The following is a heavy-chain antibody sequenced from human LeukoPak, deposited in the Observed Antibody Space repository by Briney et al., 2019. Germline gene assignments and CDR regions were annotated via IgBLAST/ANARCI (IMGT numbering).Heavy chain of an antibody. D-gene: IGHD4-23*01. CDR2: VNPNGGGT. CDR3: ARDSYGGNWSLGY. V-gene: IGHV1-2*02. Sequence: ASMKLSCKASGFTFTGYYIHWVRQAPGQGLEWMGWVNPNGGGTNYAQMFQGRVTMTRDTSLSTAYMELSWLRSDDTAVYYCARDSYGGNWSLGYWGQGTLVTVSS. CDR1: GFTFTGYY. J-gene: IGHJ4*02.